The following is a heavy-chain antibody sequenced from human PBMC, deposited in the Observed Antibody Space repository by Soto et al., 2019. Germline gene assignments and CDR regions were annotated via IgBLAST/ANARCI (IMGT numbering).Heavy chain of an antibody. Sequence: SPSRGLEWLGRTYYRSEWYNDYAVSMKSRIVIPPDTSKNQFSLQLNSVTPEDTAVYFCARDYYYGMDVWGQGITVSV. V-gene: IGHV6-1*01. CDR3: ARDYYYGMDV. J-gene: IGHJ6*02. CDR2: TYYRSEWYN.